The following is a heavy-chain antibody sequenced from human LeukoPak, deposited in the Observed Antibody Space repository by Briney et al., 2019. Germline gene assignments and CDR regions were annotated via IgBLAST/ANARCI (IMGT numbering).Heavy chain of an antibody. D-gene: IGHD6-19*01. CDR1: GFSFSSYS. CDR3: ARDSGWYEGPLHYYYMDV. CDR2: ISSSSSTI. J-gene: IGHJ6*03. V-gene: IGHV3-48*01. Sequence: GSLSLSCAASGFSFSSYSRNWVRQAPGKGLEWVSYISSSSSTIYYADSVKGRFTISRDNAKNALYLQMNRLRAEDTAVYYCARDSGWYEGPLHYYYMDVWGKGTTVTVCS.